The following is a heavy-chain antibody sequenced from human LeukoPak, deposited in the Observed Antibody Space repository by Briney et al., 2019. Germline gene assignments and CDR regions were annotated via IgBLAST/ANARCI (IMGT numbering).Heavy chain of an antibody. V-gene: IGHV1-46*01. CDR3: ARRNFDWFDP. CDR2: INPSGGST. Sequence: ASVKVSCKASGYTFTSYYMHWVRQAPGQGLEWMGIINPSGGSTSYPQKFQGRVTITRNPSITTAYMELSSLRSEDTAVYYCARRNFDWFDPWGQGTLVTVSS. J-gene: IGHJ5*02. CDR1: GYTFTSYY.